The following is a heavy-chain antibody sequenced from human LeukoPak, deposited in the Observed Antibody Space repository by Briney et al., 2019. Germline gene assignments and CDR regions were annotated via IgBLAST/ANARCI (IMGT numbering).Heavy chain of an antibody. J-gene: IGHJ5*02. CDR3: ARDGIAARQGWFDP. V-gene: IGHV4-39*07. CDR2: IYYIGST. Sequence: NPSETLSLTCTVSGGSISSSSYYWGWIRQPPGKGLEWIVSIYYIGSTYYNPSLKSRVTISVYTSKNQFSLNLSSVTAADTAVYYCARDGIAARQGWFDPWGQGTLVTVSS. CDR1: GGSISSSSYY. D-gene: IGHD6-6*01.